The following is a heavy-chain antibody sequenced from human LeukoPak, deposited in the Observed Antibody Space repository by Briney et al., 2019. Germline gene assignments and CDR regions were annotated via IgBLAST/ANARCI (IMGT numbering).Heavy chain of an antibody. CDR3: ARDESVHYFDY. Sequence: ASVSLSGKASGYTFTSYYMHWVRQAPGQGLEWMGIINPSGGSTSYAQKFQGRVTMTRDTSTSTVYMELSSLRSEDTAVYYCARDESVHYFDYWGQGTLGTVSS. V-gene: IGHV1-46*01. J-gene: IGHJ4*02. D-gene: IGHD4-17*01. CDR2: INPSGGST. CDR1: GYTFTSYY.